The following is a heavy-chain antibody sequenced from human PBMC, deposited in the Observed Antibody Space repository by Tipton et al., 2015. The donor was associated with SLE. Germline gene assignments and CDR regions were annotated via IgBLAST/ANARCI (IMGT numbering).Heavy chain of an antibody. V-gene: IGHV3-23*01. D-gene: IGHD6-19*01. CDR2: ISGSGGST. CDR3: AKYEAVAGDY. J-gene: IGHJ4*02. CDR1: GFTFSSYA. Sequence: SLRLSCAASGFTFSSYAMSWVRQAPGKGLEWVSGISGSGGSTSYADSVKGRFTISRDNSKNTLYLQMNSLRAEDTAVYYCAKYEAVAGDYWGQGTLVTVSS.